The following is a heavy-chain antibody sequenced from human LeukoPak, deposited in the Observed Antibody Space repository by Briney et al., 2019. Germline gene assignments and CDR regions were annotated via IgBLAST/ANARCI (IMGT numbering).Heavy chain of an antibody. J-gene: IGHJ4*02. D-gene: IGHD3/OR15-3a*01. CDR1: GFTFSSYG. V-gene: IGHV3-33*01. CDR2: ICYDESKN. Sequence: GGSLRLSCAPSGFTFSSYGMHWVRQAPAKGLEWVALICYDESKNSHADSVKGRFTISRDNSKNTLYLQLDSLRAEDTAVYYCARDAGERWTVDFDYWGQGTLVTVSS. CDR3: ARDAGERWTVDFDY.